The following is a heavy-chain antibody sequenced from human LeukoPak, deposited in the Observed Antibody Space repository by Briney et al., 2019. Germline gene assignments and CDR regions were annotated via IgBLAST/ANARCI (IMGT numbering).Heavy chain of an antibody. V-gene: IGHV3-30*18. CDR3: AKGDGYPYYFDY. D-gene: IGHD5-24*01. CDR1: GFTFINYG. CDR2: ISYDGSNK. J-gene: IGHJ4*02. Sequence: PGGSLRLSCAASGFTFINYGMHWVRQAPGKGLEWVAVISYDGSNKYYADSVKGRFTISRDNSKSTLYLQMNSLRTEDTAVYYCAKGDGYPYYFDYWGQGTLVTVSS.